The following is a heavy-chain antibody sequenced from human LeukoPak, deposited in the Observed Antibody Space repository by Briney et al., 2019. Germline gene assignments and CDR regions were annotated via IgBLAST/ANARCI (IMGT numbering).Heavy chain of an antibody. CDR1: GGSISSYY. Sequence: SETLSLTCTVSGGSISSYYWSWIRQPPGKGLEWIGYIYNSGSTTYNPSLKSRVTISVVTSKNHFSLKLSSVTAADTAVYYCARHGHGDCGNAFDIWGQGTLVTVSS. CDR3: ARHGHGDCGNAFDI. V-gene: IGHV4-59*08. D-gene: IGHD2-21*02. CDR2: IYNSGST. J-gene: IGHJ3*02.